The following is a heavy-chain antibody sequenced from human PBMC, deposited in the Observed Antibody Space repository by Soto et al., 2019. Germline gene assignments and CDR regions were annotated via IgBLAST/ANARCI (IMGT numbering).Heavy chain of an antibody. Sequence: QVQLQQWGAGLLKPSETLSLTCAVYGWTFSGHSWTWIRQSPGKGLEWIGDINHSGRVNYSPSTKSRVTISLDTSKNQFSLTLSAVTAADTAMYYCSTRAYDTNGYYRFDPWGQGTLVTVSS. D-gene: IGHD3-22*01. J-gene: IGHJ5*01. CDR3: STRAYDTNGYYRFDP. CDR1: GWTFSGHS. V-gene: IGHV4-34*08. CDR2: INHSGRV.